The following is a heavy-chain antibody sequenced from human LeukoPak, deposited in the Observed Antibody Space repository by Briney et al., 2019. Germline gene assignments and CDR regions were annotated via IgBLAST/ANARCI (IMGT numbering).Heavy chain of an antibody. D-gene: IGHD2/OR15-2a*01. CDR3: VSFYETY. CDR1: GNYW. V-gene: IGHV3-74*01. J-gene: IGHJ4*02. Sequence: GGSLRLSCAASGNYWMHWVRQVPGKGLVWVSHINSDGSWTSYADSVKGRFTISKDNAKNTVYLQMNSLRAEDTAVYYCVSFYETYWGRGTLVTASS. CDR2: INSDGSWT.